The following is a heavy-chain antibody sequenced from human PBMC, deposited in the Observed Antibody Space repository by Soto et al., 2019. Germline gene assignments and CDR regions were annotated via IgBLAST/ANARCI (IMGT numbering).Heavy chain of an antibody. CDR1: GFTFSGSA. CDR2: IRSKANSYAT. J-gene: IGHJ6*03. V-gene: IGHV3-73*01. D-gene: IGHD2-8*01. CDR3: TITCTNGVCYLSQRDYFMDV. Sequence: PGGSLRLSCAASGFTFSGSAMHWVRQASGKGLEWVGRIRSKANSYATAYAASVKGRFTISRDDSKNTAYLQMNSLKTEDTAVYYCTITCTNGVCYLSQRDYFMDVWGKGTTVTVSS.